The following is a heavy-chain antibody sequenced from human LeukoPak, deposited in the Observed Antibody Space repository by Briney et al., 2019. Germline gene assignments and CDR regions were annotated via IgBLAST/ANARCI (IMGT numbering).Heavy chain of an antibody. V-gene: IGHV3-21*01. Sequence: RSGGSLRLSCAASGFTFSSYSMNWVRQAPGKGLEWVSSISSSSYIYYADSVKGRFTISRDNSKNTLYLQMNSLRAEDTAVYYCAKDWLEGEPHITMVRGVIMGYYFDYWGQGTRVTVSS. D-gene: IGHD3-10*01. J-gene: IGHJ4*02. CDR2: ISSSSYI. CDR3: AKDWLEGEPHITMVRGVIMGYYFDY. CDR1: GFTFSSYS.